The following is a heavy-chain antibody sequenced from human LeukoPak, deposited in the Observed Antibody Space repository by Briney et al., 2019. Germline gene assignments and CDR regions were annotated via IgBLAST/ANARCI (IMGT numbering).Heavy chain of an antibody. D-gene: IGHD4-11*01. CDR2: IYHSGST. V-gene: IGHV4-38-2*01. Sequence: SETLSLTCAVSGYSISSGYYWGWIRPPPGNGLEWIGIIYHSGSTYYNPSLKSRVTISVDTSKNQFSLKLSSVTAADTAVYYCARHAGGAYRYYFDYWGQGTLVTVSS. CDR3: ARHAGGAYRYYFDY. J-gene: IGHJ4*02. CDR1: GYSISSGYY.